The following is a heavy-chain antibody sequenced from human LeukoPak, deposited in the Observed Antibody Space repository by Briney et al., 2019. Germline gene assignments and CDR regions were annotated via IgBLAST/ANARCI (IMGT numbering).Heavy chain of an antibody. CDR1: GFTFSSYG. V-gene: IGHV3-30*02. J-gene: IGHJ4*02. CDR2: IRYDGSNK. Sequence: GGSLRLSCAATGFTFSSYGMHWVRQAQGKGMEWVAFIRYDGSNKYYADSVKGRFTISRDNSKNTLYLQMNSLRAEDTAVYYCAKTYAYVALDYWGQGTLVTVSS. CDR3: AKTYAYVALDY. D-gene: IGHD3-10*02.